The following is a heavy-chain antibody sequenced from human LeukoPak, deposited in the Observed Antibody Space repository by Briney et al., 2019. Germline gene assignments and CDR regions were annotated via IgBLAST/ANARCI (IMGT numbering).Heavy chain of an antibody. V-gene: IGHV4-59*08. CDR2: IYYSGRT. J-gene: IGHJ4*02. CDR1: GDSIGGYY. CDR3: ARLTTAGYLNH. D-gene: IGHD6-19*01. Sequence: SETLSLTCTVPGDSIGGYYWSWIRQPPGKELEWIAYIYYSGRTNSNPSLKSRVTISLDTSKNQFSLKLSSVTAADTAVYYCARLTTAGYLNHWGQGTLVTVSS.